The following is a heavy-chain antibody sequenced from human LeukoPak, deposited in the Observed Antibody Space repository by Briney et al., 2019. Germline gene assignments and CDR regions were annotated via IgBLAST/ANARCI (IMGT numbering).Heavy chain of an antibody. CDR1: GYTFTSYG. V-gene: IGHV1-18*01. Sequence: ASVKVSCKASGYTFTSYGISWVRQAPGQGLEWMGWISAYNGNTNYAQKLQGRVTMTTDTSTSTAYMELRSLRSDDTVVYYCARVKVAGRKSNWFDPWGQGTLVTVSS. D-gene: IGHD6-19*01. CDR2: ISAYNGNT. CDR3: ARVKVAGRKSNWFDP. J-gene: IGHJ5*02.